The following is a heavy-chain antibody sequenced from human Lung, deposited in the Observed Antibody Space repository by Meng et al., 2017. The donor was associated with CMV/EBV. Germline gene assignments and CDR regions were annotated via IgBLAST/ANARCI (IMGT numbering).Heavy chain of an antibody. V-gene: IGHV4-31*03. CDR3: ARPGAAAETEGFDL. CDR2: IYYSGST. J-gene: IGHJ2*01. Sequence: LRLXCTVSGGSISSGGYYWSWIRQHPGKGLEWIGYIYYSGSTYYNPSLKSRVTISVDTSKNQFSLKLSSVTAADTAVYYCARPGAAAETEGFDLWGRGTXVTVSS. CDR1: GGSISSGGYY. D-gene: IGHD6-13*01.